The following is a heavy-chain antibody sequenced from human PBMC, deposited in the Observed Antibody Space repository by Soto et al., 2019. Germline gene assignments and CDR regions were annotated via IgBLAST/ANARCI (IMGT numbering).Heavy chain of an antibody. CDR1: GYSFTSYW. V-gene: IGHV5-10-1*01. D-gene: IGHD6-13*01. Sequence: PGESLKISCKGSGYSFTSYWISWVRQMPGKGLEWMGRIDPSDSYTNYSPSFQGHVTISADKSISTAYLQWSSLKASDTAMYYCARFQGHSSSWSPPKGWFDPWGQGTLVTVSS. CDR2: IDPSDSYT. CDR3: ARFQGHSSSWSPPKGWFDP. J-gene: IGHJ5*02.